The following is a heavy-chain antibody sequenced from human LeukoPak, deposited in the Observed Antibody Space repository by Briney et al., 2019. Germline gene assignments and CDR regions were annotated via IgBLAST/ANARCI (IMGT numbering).Heavy chain of an antibody. CDR2: IYHSGIT. D-gene: IGHD2-15*01. CDR1: GGSISSGDYY. CDR3: ARVDPSIPFAY. V-gene: IGHV4-39*07. Sequence: SETLSLTCTVSGGSISSGDYYWSWIRQPPGKGLEWIGSIYHSGITYYNPSLKSRVTLPVDTSKNQFSLSLTSVTAADTAIYYCARVDPSIPFAYWGQGTLVTVSS. J-gene: IGHJ4*02.